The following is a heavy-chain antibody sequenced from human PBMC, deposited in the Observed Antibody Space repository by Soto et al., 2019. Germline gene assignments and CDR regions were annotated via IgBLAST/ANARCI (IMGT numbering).Heavy chain of an antibody. D-gene: IGHD2-2*01. CDR3: ARGVSEVVPAALDYFDY. J-gene: IGHJ4*02. CDR1: GGSISSGGYS. Sequence: QLQLQESGSGLVKPSQTLSLTCAVSGGSISSGGYSWNWIRQPPGKGLEWIGYIYHSGSTYYNPSLKSRVTISVDRSKNQFSLKLSSVTAADTAVYYCARGVSEVVPAALDYFDYWGQGTLVTVSS. V-gene: IGHV4-30-2*01. CDR2: IYHSGST.